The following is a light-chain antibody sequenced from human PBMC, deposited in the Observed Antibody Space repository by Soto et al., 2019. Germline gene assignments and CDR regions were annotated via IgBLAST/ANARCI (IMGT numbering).Light chain of an antibody. V-gene: IGKV3-20*01. J-gene: IGKJ4*02. Sequence: EIVLTQSPGTLSLSPGERATLSCRASQSVRNNYLAWYQQKPGQAPRFLIYDASTRATGIPDRFSGSGSGTVFTLTISRLEPEDFAVYYCQQYGSSPLTFGGGTKVDIK. CDR3: QQYGSSPLT. CDR2: DAS. CDR1: QSVRNNY.